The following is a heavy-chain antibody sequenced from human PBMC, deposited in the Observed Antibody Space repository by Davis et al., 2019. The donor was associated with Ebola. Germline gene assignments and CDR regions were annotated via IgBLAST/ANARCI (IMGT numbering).Heavy chain of an antibody. CDR3: AGEFRPLGYFAY. CDR1: GFIVSSNY. J-gene: IGHJ4*02. CDR2: IYSGGNT. V-gene: IGHV3-53*01. D-gene: IGHD6-6*01. Sequence: GESLKISCAASGFIVSSNYMHWVRQAPGKGPEWVSVIYSGGNTHYADSVKGRFTISRDNSKNTLYLQMNSLSAEDTAVYYCAGEFRPLGYFAYWGQGTLVTVSS.